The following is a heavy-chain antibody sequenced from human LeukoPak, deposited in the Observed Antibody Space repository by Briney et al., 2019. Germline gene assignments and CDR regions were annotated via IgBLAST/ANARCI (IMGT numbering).Heavy chain of an antibody. J-gene: IGHJ4*02. CDR2: INPYSGGT. Sequence: GASVKVSCKASGYNFIGSYIHWMRQAPGQGLEWMGWINPYSGGTNYAQKFQGRVTMTRDTSISTAYMELSRLRSDDTAVYYCVKDRTKYCSSTSCPLDYWGQGTLVTVSS. CDR1: GYNFIGSY. V-gene: IGHV1-2*02. D-gene: IGHD2-2*01. CDR3: VKDRTKYCSSTSCPLDY.